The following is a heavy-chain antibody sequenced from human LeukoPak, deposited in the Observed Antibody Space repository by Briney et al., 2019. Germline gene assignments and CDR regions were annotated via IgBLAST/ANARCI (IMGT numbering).Heavy chain of an antibody. Sequence: ASVKVSCKASGYTFTSYDMNWVRQATGQGLEWMGGMNPNSGNTGYAQKFQGRVTMTRNTSISTAYMALSSLRSEDTAVYYCARGLKIVGDEHYWDYWGQGTLVTVSS. D-gene: IGHD1-26*01. J-gene: IGHJ4*02. CDR3: ARGLKIVGDEHYWDY. CDR1: GYTFTSYD. V-gene: IGHV1-8*01. CDR2: MNPNSGNT.